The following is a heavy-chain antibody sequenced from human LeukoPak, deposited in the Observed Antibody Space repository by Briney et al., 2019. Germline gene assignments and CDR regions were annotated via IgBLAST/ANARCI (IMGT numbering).Heavy chain of an antibody. D-gene: IGHD1-26*01. Sequence: SVKVSCKASGYTFTGYYMHWVRQAPGQGLEWMGGIIPIFGTANYAQKFQGRVTITADESTSTAYMELSSLRSEDTAVYYCARDPSGSFYFPFDYWGQGTLVTVSS. CDR1: GYTFTGYY. J-gene: IGHJ4*02. CDR3: ARDPSGSFYFPFDY. CDR2: IIPIFGTA. V-gene: IGHV1-69*13.